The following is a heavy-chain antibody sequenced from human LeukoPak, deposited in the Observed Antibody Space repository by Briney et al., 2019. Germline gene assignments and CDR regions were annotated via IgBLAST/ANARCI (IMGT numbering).Heavy chain of an antibody. D-gene: IGHD6-6*01. J-gene: IGHJ4*02. CDR1: GFTFSSYA. CDR3: AKNLAVIAARRTPFDY. Sequence: PGGSLRLSCAASGFTFSSYAMSWVRQAPGKGLEWVSAISGSGGSTYYAGSVKGRFTISRDNSKNTLYLQMNSLRAEDTAVYYCAKNLAVIAARRTPFDYWGQGTLVTVSS. CDR2: ISGSGGST. V-gene: IGHV3-23*01.